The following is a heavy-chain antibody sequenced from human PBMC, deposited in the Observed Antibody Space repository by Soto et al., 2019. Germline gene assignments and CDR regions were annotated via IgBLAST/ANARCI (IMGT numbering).Heavy chain of an antibody. CDR1: GGSISRGGYY. CDR3: ARKDSGYADYMDV. CDR2: IYYSGGT. V-gene: IGHV4-31*03. D-gene: IGHD5-12*01. J-gene: IGHJ6*03. Sequence: QVQLQESGPGLVKPSQTLSLTCTVSGGSISRGGYYWSWIRQHPGKGLEWIGHIYYSGGTYYNPSLKSRVTISVDTSESQFSLRLSSVTAADTAVYYCARKDSGYADYMDVWGKGTTVTVSS.